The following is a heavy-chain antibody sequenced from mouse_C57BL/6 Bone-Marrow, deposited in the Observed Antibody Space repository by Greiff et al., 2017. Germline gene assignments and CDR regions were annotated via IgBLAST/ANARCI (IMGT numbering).Heavy chain of an antibody. Sequence: EVKVVESGGGLVQPGGSLKLSCAASGFTFSDYGMAWVRQAPRKGPEWVAFISNLAYSIYYADTVTGRFTISRENAQNTLYLEMSSLRSEDTAMYYCARREDYDPFAYWGQGTLVTVSA. CDR3: ARREDYDPFAY. V-gene: IGHV5-15*04. J-gene: IGHJ3*01. D-gene: IGHD2-4*01. CDR1: GFTFSDYG. CDR2: ISNLAYSI.